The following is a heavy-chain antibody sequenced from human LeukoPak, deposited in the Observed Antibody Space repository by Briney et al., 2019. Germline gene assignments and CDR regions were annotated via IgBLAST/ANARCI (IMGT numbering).Heavy chain of an antibody. D-gene: IGHD6-19*01. CDR3: ASAYSSEEIDY. CDR1: SGSFSGYY. J-gene: IGHJ4*02. Sequence: PSETLSLTCAVYSGSFSGYYWSWIRQPPGKGLEWIGEINHSGSTNYNPSLKSRVTISVDTSKNQFSLKLSSVTAADTAVYYCASAYSSEEIDYWGQGTLVTVSS. V-gene: IGHV4-34*01. CDR2: INHSGST.